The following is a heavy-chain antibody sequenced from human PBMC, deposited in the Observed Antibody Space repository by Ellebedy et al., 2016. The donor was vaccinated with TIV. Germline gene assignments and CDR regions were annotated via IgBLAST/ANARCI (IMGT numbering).Heavy chain of an antibody. D-gene: IGHD2-15*01. CDR1: GYTFTGYY. CDR2: ISAFNGNT. J-gene: IGHJ1*01. Sequence: ASVKVSCKTSGYTFTGYYMHWVRQAPGQGLEWMGWISAFNGNTNYAQKLQGRVTMTTDTSTSTAYVELRSLRSDDTAVYYCALDCSAGSCTAEYFQHWGQGTLVTVSS. V-gene: IGHV1-18*04. CDR3: ALDCSAGSCTAEYFQH.